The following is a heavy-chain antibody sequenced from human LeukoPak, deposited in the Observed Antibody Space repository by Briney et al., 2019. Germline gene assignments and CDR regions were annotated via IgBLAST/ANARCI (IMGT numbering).Heavy chain of an antibody. CDR3: AKDTYYYDSSGYSGY. D-gene: IGHD3-22*01. V-gene: IGHV3-30*02. CDR1: GFTFSSYG. CDR2: IRYDGSNK. J-gene: IGHJ4*02. Sequence: GGSLRLSCAASGFTFSSYGMHWVRQAPGKGLEWVAFIRYDGSNKYYADSVKGRFTISRDNSKNTLYLQMNSLSAEDTAVYYCAKDTYYYDSSGYSGYWGQGTLVTVSP.